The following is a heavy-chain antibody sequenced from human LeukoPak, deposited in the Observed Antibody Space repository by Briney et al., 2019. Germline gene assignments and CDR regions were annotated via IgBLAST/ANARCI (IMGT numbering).Heavy chain of an antibody. CDR1: GYTFSSYG. CDR3: ARGSRKVRGVIYRTYYFDY. D-gene: IGHD3-10*01. J-gene: IGHJ4*02. V-gene: IGHV1-18*01. CDR2: ISAYNGNT. Sequence: ASVKVSCKASGYTFSSYGISWVRQAPGQGLEWMGWISAYNGNTNSVQKFQGRVTMTTDTSTSTAYMELRSLRSDDTAVYYCARGSRKVRGVIYRTYYFDYWGQGTLVTVSS.